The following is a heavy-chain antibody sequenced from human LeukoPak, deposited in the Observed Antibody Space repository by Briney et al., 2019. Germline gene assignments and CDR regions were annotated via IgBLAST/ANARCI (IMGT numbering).Heavy chain of an antibody. J-gene: IGHJ4*02. CDR1: GGSFSGYY. D-gene: IGHD6-13*01. Sequence: SETLSLTCGVYGGSFSGYYWSWIRQPPGKGLEWIGYIHYSGNNNYNPSLKSRVTISVDTSKNQFSLKLSSVTAADTAVYYCARSVATPERPDFWGQGTLVTVSS. V-gene: IGHV4-59*01. CDR3: ARSVATPERPDF. CDR2: IHYSGNN.